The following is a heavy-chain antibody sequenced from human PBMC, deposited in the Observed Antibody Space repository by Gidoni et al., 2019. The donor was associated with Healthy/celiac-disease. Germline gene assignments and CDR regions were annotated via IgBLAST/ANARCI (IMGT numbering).Heavy chain of an antibody. Sequence: QVQLQQWGAGLLKHSETLSLTCAVYCGSFSGYYWSWIRQPLGKGLGWIGEINHSGSTNYNPSLKSRVTISVDTSKNQFSRKLSSVTAADTAVYYCARGPIAVAGENWFDPWGQGTLVTVSS. J-gene: IGHJ5*02. D-gene: IGHD6-19*01. CDR2: INHSGST. CDR3: ARGPIAVAGENWFDP. V-gene: IGHV4-34*01. CDR1: CGSFSGYY.